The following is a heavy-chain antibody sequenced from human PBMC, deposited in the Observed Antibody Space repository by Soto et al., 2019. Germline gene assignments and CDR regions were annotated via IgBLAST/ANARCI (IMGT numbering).Heavy chain of an antibody. D-gene: IGHD4-17*01. CDR2: IYYSGST. J-gene: IGHJ6*02. CDR1: GGSISSGDYY. CDR3: ARDLLTVTTHFPYCYYYGMDV. V-gene: IGHV4-30-4*01. Sequence: QVQLQESGPGLVKPSQTLSLTCTVSGGSISSGDYYWSWIRQPPGKGLEWIGYIYYSGSTYYNPSRKRRVTISVDTSKNQFSLKLSSVTAADTAVYYCARDLLTVTTHFPYCYYYGMDVWGQGTTVTVSS.